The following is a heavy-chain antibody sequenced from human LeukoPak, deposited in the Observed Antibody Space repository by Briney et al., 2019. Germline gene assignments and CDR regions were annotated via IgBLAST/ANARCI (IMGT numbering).Heavy chain of an antibody. CDR3: ARWLGYGDYDYFDY. CDR2: INPSGGTT. D-gene: IGHD4-17*01. J-gene: IGHJ4*02. CDR1: GYTFTNYY. V-gene: IGHV1-46*01. Sequence: ASVKVSCKASGYTFTNYYIHWVRQDPGQGLEWMGLINPSGGTTNCAQKFQGRVTMTTDTSTSTAYMELRSLRSDDTAVYYCARWLGYGDYDYFDYWGQGTLVTVSS.